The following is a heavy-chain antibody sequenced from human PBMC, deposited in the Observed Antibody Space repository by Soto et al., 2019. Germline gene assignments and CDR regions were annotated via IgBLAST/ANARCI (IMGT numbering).Heavy chain of an antibody. CDR3: ARDGLEGWYPLDH. CDR1: GCTFSTEG. J-gene: IGHJ4*02. V-gene: IGHV3-33*01. CDR2: IWYDGSDK. D-gene: IGHD6-13*01. Sequence: GALRRSCAASGCTFSTEGRHWVRQAPGKGLEWVALIWYDGSDKFYADSVKGRFTVSRDNSKNTVYLQMNSLRAEDTAVYYCARDGLEGWYPLDHWGQGPLVTVSS.